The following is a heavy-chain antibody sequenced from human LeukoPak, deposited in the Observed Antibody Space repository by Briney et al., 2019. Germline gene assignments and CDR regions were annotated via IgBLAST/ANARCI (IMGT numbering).Heavy chain of an antibody. CDR1: GFTFSTYW. V-gene: IGHV3-74*01. CDR2: VNNDGSST. CDR3: ARDLNDLLQNYRSTWYPADY. Sequence: GGSLRLSCAASGFTFSTYWMNWVRQAPGKGLGWGSRVNNDGSSTSYAYSVKGRFTISRDNTKNTLYLQMNSLRAEDTAVYYCARDLNDLLQNYRSTWYPADYWGQGTLVTVSS. J-gene: IGHJ4*02. D-gene: IGHD6-13*01.